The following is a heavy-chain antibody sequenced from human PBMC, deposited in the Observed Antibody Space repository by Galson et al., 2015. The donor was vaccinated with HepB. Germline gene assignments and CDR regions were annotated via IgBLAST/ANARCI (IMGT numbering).Heavy chain of an antibody. J-gene: IGHJ6*02. CDR2: ISAYNGNT. D-gene: IGHD3-10*01. Sequence: SVKVSCKASGYTFTSYGISWVRQAPGQGLEWMGWISAYNGNTNYAQKLQGRVTMTTDTSTSTAYMEPRSLRSDDTAVYYCARVFLDHYYGSGSYHYYYGMDVWGQGTTVTVSS. V-gene: IGHV1-18*04. CDR3: ARVFLDHYYGSGSYHYYYGMDV. CDR1: GYTFTSYG.